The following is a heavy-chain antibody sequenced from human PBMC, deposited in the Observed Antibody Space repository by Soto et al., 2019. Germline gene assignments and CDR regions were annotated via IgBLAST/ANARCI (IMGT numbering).Heavy chain of an antibody. D-gene: IGHD3-22*01. CDR3: ARDIDTMIVNDAFDI. J-gene: IGHJ3*02. CDR2: ISAYNGNT. Sequence: QVQLVQSGAEVKKPGASVKVSCKASGYTFTSYGISWVRQAPGQGLEWMGWISAYNGNTNYAQKLQGRVTMTTDTSKSTGDMELRSLKSDDTAVYYCARDIDTMIVNDAFDIWGQGTMVTGSS. V-gene: IGHV1-18*01. CDR1: GYTFTSYG.